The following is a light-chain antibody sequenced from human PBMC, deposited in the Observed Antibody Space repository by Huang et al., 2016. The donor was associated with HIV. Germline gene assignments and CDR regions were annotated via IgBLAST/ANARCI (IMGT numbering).Light chain of an antibody. CDR2: RSS. Sequence: DIQMTQSPSTLSTSVGDRVNITCRASQNISNWLAWYQLRPGQVPRLLIYRSSNLGTGVPSRFSGSGSGTDFTLSISSLQPDDFASYYCQHYSTHLYTFGQGTKL. CDR1: QNISNW. V-gene: IGKV1-5*03. J-gene: IGKJ2*01. CDR3: QHYSTHLYT.